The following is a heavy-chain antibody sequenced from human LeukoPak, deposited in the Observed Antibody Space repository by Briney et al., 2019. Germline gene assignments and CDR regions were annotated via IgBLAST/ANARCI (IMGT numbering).Heavy chain of an antibody. CDR1: GYTFTSYD. V-gene: IGHV1-8*01. CDR2: MNPNSGNT. Sequence: ASVKVSCKASGYTFTSYDINWVRQATGQGLEWMGWMNPNSGNTGYTQKFQGRVSMTRDTSISTAHMELSSLRSDDTAVYYCARAQYYDVSGYDYFDYWGQGTLVTVSS. D-gene: IGHD3-22*01. J-gene: IGHJ4*02. CDR3: ARAQYYDVSGYDYFDY.